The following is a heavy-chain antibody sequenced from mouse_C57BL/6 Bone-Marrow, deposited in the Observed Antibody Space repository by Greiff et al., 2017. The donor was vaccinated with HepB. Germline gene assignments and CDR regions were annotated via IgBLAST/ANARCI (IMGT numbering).Heavy chain of an antibody. CDR2: INPNNGGT. CDR3: ARWGGDGYYLDY. J-gene: IGHJ2*01. V-gene: IGHV1-26*01. D-gene: IGHD1-1*01. CDR1: GYTITDYY. Sequence: EVQLQQSGPEPVKPGASAKISRKASGYTITDYYMNWVKQSHGKSLEWIGDINPNNGGTSYNQKFKGKATLTADKSSSTAYMELRSLTSEDSAVYYCARWGGDGYYLDYWGQGTTLTVSS.